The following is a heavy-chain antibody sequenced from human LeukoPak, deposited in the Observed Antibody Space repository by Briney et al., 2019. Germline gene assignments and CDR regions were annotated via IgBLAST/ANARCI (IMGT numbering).Heavy chain of an antibody. V-gene: IGHV5-51*01. J-gene: IGHJ5*02. Sequence: SGESLKISCKGSGYRITSYWIGWVRQMPGKGLEWMGIIYPGDSDTRYSPSFQGQVTISADKSISTAYLQWSGLKASDTAMYYCARQPGVANWFDPWGQGTLVTVSS. CDR1: GYRITSYW. CDR2: IYPGDSDT. D-gene: IGHD1-14*01. CDR3: ARQPGVANWFDP.